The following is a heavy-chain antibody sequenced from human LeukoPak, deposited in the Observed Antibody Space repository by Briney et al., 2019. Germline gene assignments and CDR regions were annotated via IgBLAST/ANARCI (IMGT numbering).Heavy chain of an antibody. Sequence: PSETVSLTCDVSACSIRSNYYWGCIRQPPGEGLEWIGSIYHSGSTYYNPSLKSRVTISVDTSKNQFSLKLSSATAADTTVYYCATNVCYSFDYWGQGTLVTVSS. J-gene: IGHJ4*02. D-gene: IGHD1-1*01. CDR1: ACSIRSNYY. CDR2: IYHSGST. CDR3: ATNVCYSFDY. V-gene: IGHV4-38-2*01.